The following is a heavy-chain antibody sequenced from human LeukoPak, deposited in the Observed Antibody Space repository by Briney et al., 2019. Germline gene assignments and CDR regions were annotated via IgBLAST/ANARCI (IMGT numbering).Heavy chain of an antibody. D-gene: IGHD4-11*01. CDR3: ARDAQRGFDYSNSLQC. CDR2: IWSDGTEK. V-gene: IGHV3-33*08. CDR1: GFTYSHYG. Sequence: GKSLRLSCVASGFTYSHYGMHWVRQAPGKGLEWVAVIWSDGTEKYYADAVKGRFTISRDDSRKTVYLQMNRLRGEDTAVYYCARDAQRGFDYSNSLQCWGQGTLVTVSS. J-gene: IGHJ4*02.